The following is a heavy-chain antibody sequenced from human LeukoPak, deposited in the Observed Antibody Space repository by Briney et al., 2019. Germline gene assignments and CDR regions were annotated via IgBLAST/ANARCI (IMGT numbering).Heavy chain of an antibody. J-gene: IGHJ4*02. CDR1: GFTFSDHY. Sequence: GGSLRLSCAASGFTFSDHYMDWVRQAPGKGLEWVGGIRNKAKSYTTEYAASVKGRFTISRDDSKNSLYLQMNSLKTEDTAVYYCARVVAAVGSYYFDCWGQGTLVTVSS. V-gene: IGHV3-72*01. D-gene: IGHD6-13*01. CDR2: IRNKAKSYTT. CDR3: ARVVAAVGSYYFDC.